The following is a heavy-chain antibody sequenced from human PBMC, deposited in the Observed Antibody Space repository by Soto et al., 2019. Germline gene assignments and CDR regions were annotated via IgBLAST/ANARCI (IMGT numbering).Heavy chain of an antibody. CDR3: ARAHYYDSSGYHDD. CDR2: ISSSGSTI. V-gene: IGHV3-48*03. Sequence: GGSLRLSCAASGFTFSSYEMNWVRQAPGKGLEWVSYISSSGSTIYYADAVKGRFTISRDNAKNSLYLQMNSLRAEDTAVYYCARAHYYDSSGYHDDWGQGTLVTVSS. J-gene: IGHJ4*02. D-gene: IGHD3-22*01. CDR1: GFTFSSYE.